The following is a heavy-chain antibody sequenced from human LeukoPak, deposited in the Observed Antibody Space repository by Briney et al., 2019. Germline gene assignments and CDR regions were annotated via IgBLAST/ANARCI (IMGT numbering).Heavy chain of an antibody. CDR2: INSDESST. V-gene: IGHV3-74*01. J-gene: IGHJ3*02. D-gene: IGHD1-26*01. Sequence: GGSLRLSCAASGFTFSSYWMHWVRQAPGKGLVWVSRINSDESSTSYADSVKGRFTISRDNSKNTLSLQMNSLRAEDTAVYYCAKDGVRGALDAFDIWGQGTQVTVSS. CDR1: GFTFSSYW. CDR3: AKDGVRGALDAFDI.